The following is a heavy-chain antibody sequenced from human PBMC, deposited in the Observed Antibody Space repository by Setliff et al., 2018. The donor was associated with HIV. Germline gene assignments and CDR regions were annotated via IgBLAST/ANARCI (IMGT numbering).Heavy chain of an antibody. J-gene: IGHJ3*01. Sequence: LRLSCEASGFAFSTFDMNWVRQSPGKGLEWVSGVSPGSHTTYYAESVKGRFTVSRDDSNNMLFLQMASLGDDDTAICYCAKPTIGIYPRSFDLWGPGTMVTVS. CDR3: AKPTIGIYPRSFDL. V-gene: IGHV3-23*01. CDR1: GFAFSTFD. D-gene: IGHD1-26*01. CDR2: VSPGSHTT.